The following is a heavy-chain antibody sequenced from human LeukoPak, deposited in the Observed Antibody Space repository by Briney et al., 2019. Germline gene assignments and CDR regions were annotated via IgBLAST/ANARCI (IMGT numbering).Heavy chain of an antibody. J-gene: IGHJ4*02. Sequence: SETLSLTCTVSGGSISNSGGFYWSWIRQHPGNGLEWIGFISYRGSTYYNPSLKSRVSMSVDTSRSQFSLRLTSVTDEDTGVYYCARISQSSGGFYYWGQGSLVTVSS. CDR1: GGSISNSGGFY. CDR3: ARISQSSGGFYY. CDR2: ISYRGST. V-gene: IGHV4-31*02. D-gene: IGHD2-15*01.